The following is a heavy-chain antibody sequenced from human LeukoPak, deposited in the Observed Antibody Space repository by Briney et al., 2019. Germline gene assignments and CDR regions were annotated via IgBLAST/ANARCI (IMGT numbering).Heavy chain of an antibody. CDR3: ANDSVFLLTAVTSYYFDY. Sequence: GGSLTLSWAPSGLTFSSYGAHWARQPPGEGLEWVAFIRYEGSNEYYADSVKGRFTLSSDNSKNTLYLKMNSLRAEDTAAYYCANDSVFLLTAVTSYYFDYWGQGTLVTVSS. CDR2: IRYEGSNE. J-gene: IGHJ4*02. CDR1: GLTFSSYG. D-gene: IGHD4-11*01. V-gene: IGHV3-30*02.